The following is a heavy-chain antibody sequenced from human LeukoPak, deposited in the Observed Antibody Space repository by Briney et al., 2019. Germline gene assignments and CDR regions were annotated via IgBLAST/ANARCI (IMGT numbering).Heavy chain of an antibody. Sequence: GGSQRLSCAASGFTFSNYAMSWVRQAPGKGLEWVSAISGSGGSTYYADSVKGRFTISRDNSKNTLYLQMNSLRAEDTAVYYCAKDIAARGGYYYYGMDVWGQGTTVTVSS. CDR2: ISGSGGST. J-gene: IGHJ6*02. D-gene: IGHD6-6*01. CDR3: AKDIAARGGYYYYGMDV. CDR1: GFTFSNYA. V-gene: IGHV3-23*01.